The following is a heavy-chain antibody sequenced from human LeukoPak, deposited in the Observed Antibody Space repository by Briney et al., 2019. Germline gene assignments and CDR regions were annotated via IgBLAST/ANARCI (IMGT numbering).Heavy chain of an antibody. V-gene: IGHV1-8*01. CDR1: GYPFSNYD. J-gene: IGHJ5*02. D-gene: IGHD3-10*01. CDR3: TRASRAFGTKYFDP. Sequence: ASVKVSCKASGYPFSNYDINWVRQAPGQGLEWMGWMNPKSGSTGYGQKFQGRVTMTRVSSITTAYMELRSLRSDDTAVYYCTRASRAFGTKYFDPWGKGTLVTVSS. CDR2: MNPKSGST.